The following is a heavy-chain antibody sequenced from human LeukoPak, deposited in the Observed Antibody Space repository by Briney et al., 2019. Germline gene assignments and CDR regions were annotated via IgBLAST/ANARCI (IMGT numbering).Heavy chain of an antibody. V-gene: IGHV5-51*01. CDR2: IYPDDSDT. J-gene: IGHJ4*02. Sequence: GESLKISCKGSGYSFTSYWIGWVRQMPGKVLEWVGIIYPDDSDTRYSPSFQDQVTISADKSISTAYLQWSSLKASDTAMYYCARHYPGGDYFIDHWGQGTLVTVSS. CDR3: ARHYPGGDYFIDH. D-gene: IGHD4-17*01. CDR1: GYSFTSYW.